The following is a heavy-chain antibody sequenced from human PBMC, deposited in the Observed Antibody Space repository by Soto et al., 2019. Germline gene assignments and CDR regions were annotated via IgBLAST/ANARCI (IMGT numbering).Heavy chain of an antibody. D-gene: IGHD2-2*02. V-gene: IGHV3-21*01. CDR3: ASYCSSASCYTTDYYYGMDV. Sequence: PGGSLRLSCAASGFTFRSYSMNWVRQAPGKGLEWVSSISSSSSYIYYADSVKGRFTISRDNAKNALYLQMNSLRAEDTAVYYCASYCSSASCYTTDYYYGMDVWGQGTTVTVSS. J-gene: IGHJ6*02. CDR1: GFTFRSYS. CDR2: ISSSSSYI.